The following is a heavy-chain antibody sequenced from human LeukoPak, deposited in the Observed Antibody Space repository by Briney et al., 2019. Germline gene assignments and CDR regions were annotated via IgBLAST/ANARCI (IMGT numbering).Heavy chain of an antibody. Sequence: ASVKVSCKASGYTFTSYGISWVRQAPGQGLEWMGWINPKSGATKYAQKFQGRVTMTRDTSISTAYMELSRLRSDDTAVYYCARAQRSGVVISYYYYGMDVWGQGTTVTVSS. CDR1: GYTFTSYG. D-gene: IGHD3-3*01. CDR3: ARAQRSGVVISYYYYGMDV. V-gene: IGHV1-2*02. CDR2: INPKSGAT. J-gene: IGHJ6*02.